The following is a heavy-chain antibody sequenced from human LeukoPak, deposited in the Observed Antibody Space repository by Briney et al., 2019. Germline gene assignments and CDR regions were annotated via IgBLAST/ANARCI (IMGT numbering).Heavy chain of an antibody. CDR2: ISSSSSYI. CDR3: AQVGYDFWSGYHWFDP. Sequence: PGGSLRLSCAASGFTFSSYSMNWVRQAPGKGLEWVSSISSSSSYIYYADSVKGRFTISRDNAKNSLYLQMNSLRAEDTAVYYCAQVGYDFWSGYHWFDPWGQGTRVTVSS. D-gene: IGHD3-3*01. CDR1: GFTFSSYS. V-gene: IGHV3-21*01. J-gene: IGHJ5*02.